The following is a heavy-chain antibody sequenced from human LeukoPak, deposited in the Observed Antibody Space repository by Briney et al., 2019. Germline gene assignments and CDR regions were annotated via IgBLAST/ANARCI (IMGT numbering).Heavy chain of an antibody. V-gene: IGHV4-34*01. D-gene: IGHD3-3*01. Sequence: PSETLSLTCAVYGGSFSGYYWSWIRQPPGKGLEWIGEINHSGSTNYNPSLKSRVTISVDTSKNQFSLKLSSVTAADTAVYYCARGSANDFWSGLVLIDYWGQGTLVTVSS. CDR1: GGSFSGYY. CDR2: INHSGST. J-gene: IGHJ4*02. CDR3: ARGSANDFWSGLVLIDY.